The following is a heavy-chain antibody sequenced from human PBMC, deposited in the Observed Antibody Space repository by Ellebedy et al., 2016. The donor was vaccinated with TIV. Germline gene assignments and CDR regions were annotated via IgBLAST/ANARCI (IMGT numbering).Heavy chain of an antibody. D-gene: IGHD7-27*01. V-gene: IGHV3-48*04. J-gene: IGHJ3*02. CDR2: ISGSSLTT. Sequence: GESLKISCAASGFSFRSYWMNWVRQAPGKGLEWVSYISGSSLTTFYADSVKGRFTISRDNAESSLYLQMNSLRVEDTAVYFCARDMAWGNERMNDAFDIWGQGTMVTVSS. CDR1: GFSFRSYW. CDR3: ARDMAWGNERMNDAFDI.